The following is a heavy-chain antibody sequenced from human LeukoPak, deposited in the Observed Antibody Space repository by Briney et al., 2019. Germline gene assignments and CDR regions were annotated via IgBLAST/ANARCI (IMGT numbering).Heavy chain of an antibody. Sequence: GGSLRLSCAASGFTFSSYSMNWVRQAPGKGLEWVSSISSSSSYIYYADSVKGRFTISRDNSKNTLYLQMNSLRSEDTAVYYCARSEYDSSGYSHWFDPWGQGTLVTVSS. V-gene: IGHV3-21*04. J-gene: IGHJ5*02. CDR2: ISSSSSYI. CDR3: ARSEYDSSGYSHWFDP. D-gene: IGHD3-22*01. CDR1: GFTFSSYS.